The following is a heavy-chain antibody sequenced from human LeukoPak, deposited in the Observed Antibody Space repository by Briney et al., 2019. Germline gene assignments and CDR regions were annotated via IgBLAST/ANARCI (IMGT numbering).Heavy chain of an antibody. D-gene: IGHD3-10*01. CDR1: GFTFSSYG. Sequence: SGGSLRLSCAASGFTFSSYGMHWVRQAPGKGLEWVAFIRYDGSNKYYADSVKGRFTISRDNSKNTLYLQMNSLRAEDTAVYYCAKDTPRELLWFGDDASGIDYWGQGTLVTVSS. V-gene: IGHV3-30*02. CDR2: IRYDGSNK. CDR3: AKDTPRELLWFGDDASGIDY. J-gene: IGHJ4*02.